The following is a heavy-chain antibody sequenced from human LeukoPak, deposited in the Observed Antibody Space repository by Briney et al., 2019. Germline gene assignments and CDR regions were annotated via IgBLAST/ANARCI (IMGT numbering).Heavy chain of an antibody. J-gene: IGHJ4*02. CDR2: IFPSGGEI. D-gene: IGHD2-15*01. V-gene: IGHV3-23*01. Sequence: PGGSLRLSCAAPGFTFSTFAMIWVRQPPGKGLEWVSSIFPSGGEIHYADSVRGRFTICRDNSKSTLSLQMNSLRAEDTAVYYCAALGYRWGQGTLVTVSS. CDR1: GFTFSTFA. CDR3: AALGYR.